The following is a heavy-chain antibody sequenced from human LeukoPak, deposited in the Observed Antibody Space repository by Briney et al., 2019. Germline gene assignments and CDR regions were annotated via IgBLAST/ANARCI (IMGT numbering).Heavy chain of an antibody. Sequence: PSETLSLTCTVSDGSITNYDWSWVRQPAGKGLEWIGRIYTSGSTDPNPSLKSRVTMSLDTSQNQFSLRLSSVTAADTAVYYCARLGGSSYLDAFDIWGHGTMVTVSS. CDR1: DGSITNYD. CDR2: IYTSGST. J-gene: IGHJ3*02. D-gene: IGHD6-6*01. CDR3: ARLGGSSYLDAFDI. V-gene: IGHV4-4*07.